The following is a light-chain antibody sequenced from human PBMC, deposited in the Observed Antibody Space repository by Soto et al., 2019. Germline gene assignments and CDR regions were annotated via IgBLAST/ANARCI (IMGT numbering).Light chain of an antibody. V-gene: IGKV3-15*01. Sequence: EIVMTQSPASLSVSPGDGATLSCRASQSVASNVAWYQQKPGQGPRLLIHGATTRAVGVPARFSGSGSGTDCTLTINGLQSEDFAVYYCQQYHNWPPQYTFGQGTKLQI. CDR1: QSVASN. CDR2: GAT. J-gene: IGKJ2*01. CDR3: QQYHNWPPQYT.